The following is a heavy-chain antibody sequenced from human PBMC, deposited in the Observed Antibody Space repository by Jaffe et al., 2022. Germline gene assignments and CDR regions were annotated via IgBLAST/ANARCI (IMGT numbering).Heavy chain of an antibody. J-gene: IGHJ4*02. D-gene: IGHD2-15*01. CDR2: ISSSGSTI. V-gene: IGHV3-48*03. CDR1: GFTFSSYE. CDR3: ARDQSGYCSGGSCSPQPIDY. Sequence: EVQLVESGGGLVQPGGSLRLSCAASGFTFSSYEMNWVRQAPGKGLEWVSYISSSGSTIYYADSVKGRFTISRDNAKNSLYLQMNSLRAEDTAVYYCARDQSGYCSGGSCSPQPIDYWGQGTLVTVSS.